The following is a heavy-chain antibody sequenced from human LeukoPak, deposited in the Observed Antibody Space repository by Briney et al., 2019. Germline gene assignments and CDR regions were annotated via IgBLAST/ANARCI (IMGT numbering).Heavy chain of an antibody. Sequence: SETLSLTCAVYGGSFSGYYWSWIRQPPGKGLEWIGEINHSGSTNYNPSLKSRVTISVDTSKNQFSLKLSSVTAADTAVYYCATRPVRFLEWLLPFGSWGQGTLVTVSS. CDR3: ATRPVRFLEWLLPFGS. V-gene: IGHV4-34*01. CDR1: GGSFSGYY. CDR2: INHSGST. D-gene: IGHD3-3*01. J-gene: IGHJ5*02.